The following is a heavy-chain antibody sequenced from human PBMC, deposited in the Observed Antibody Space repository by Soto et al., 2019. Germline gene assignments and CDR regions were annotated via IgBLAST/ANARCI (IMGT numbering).Heavy chain of an antibody. Sequence: QVTLKESGPVLVKPTETLTLTCTVSGFSLSSARMGVSWIRQPPGKALEWLAHIFSNDEKSYSTSLRSRLTISKDTSRSQVFLTMTNMDPVDTATYYCARSVDSELLGWFDPWGQGTLVTVSS. CDR2: IFSNDEK. J-gene: IGHJ5*02. V-gene: IGHV2-26*01. CDR1: GFSLSSARMG. D-gene: IGHD1-7*01. CDR3: ARSVDSELLGWFDP.